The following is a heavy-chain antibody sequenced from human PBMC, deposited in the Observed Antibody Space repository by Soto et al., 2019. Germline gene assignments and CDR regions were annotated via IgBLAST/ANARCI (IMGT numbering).Heavy chain of an antibody. D-gene: IGHD4-17*01. J-gene: IGHJ4*02. Sequence: PSETLSLTCAVYGGSFSAYYWSWVRQPPGKGLEWIGDITDSGSTHYNPSLKSRVTMSVDTSKSQFSLKLSSVTAADTAVYYCAKPYGDYPFDYWGQGTLVTVSS. CDR1: GGSFSAYY. CDR3: AKPYGDYPFDY. CDR2: ITDSGST. V-gene: IGHV4-34*01.